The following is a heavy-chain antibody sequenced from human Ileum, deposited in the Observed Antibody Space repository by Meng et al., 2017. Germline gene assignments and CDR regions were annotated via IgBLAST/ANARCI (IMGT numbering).Heavy chain of an antibody. CDR2: INTNTGNP. J-gene: IGHJ4*02. CDR3: ATSGGGFDY. Sequence: QVQVVRSGSRLKKPGASEKVSCKASRYTFTNYDINWVRQAPGQGLEWMGWINTNTGNPTYAQGFTGRFVFSLDTSVNTAHLQISTLTAEDTAVYYCATSGGGFDYWGQGALVTVSS. CDR1: RYTFTNYD. D-gene: IGHD1-26*01. V-gene: IGHV7-4-1*02.